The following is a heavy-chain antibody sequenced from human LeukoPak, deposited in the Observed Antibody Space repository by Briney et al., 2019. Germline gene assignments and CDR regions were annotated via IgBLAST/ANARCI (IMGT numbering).Heavy chain of an antibody. V-gene: IGHV1-18*01. CDR2: ISAYNGNT. CDR3: ARDRKIWHIVGATTADY. J-gene: IGHJ4*02. CDR1: GYTFTSYG. Sequence: GASVKVSCKASGYTFTSYGISWVRQAPGQGLEWMGWISAYNGNTNYAQKLQGRVTMTTDTSTSTAYMELRSLRSDDTAVYYCARDRKIWHIVGATTADYWGQGTLVTVSS. D-gene: IGHD1-26*01.